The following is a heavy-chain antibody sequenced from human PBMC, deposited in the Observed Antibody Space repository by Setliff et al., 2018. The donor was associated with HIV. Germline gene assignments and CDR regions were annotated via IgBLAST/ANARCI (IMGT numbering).Heavy chain of an antibody. CDR2: TIPMFGTA. J-gene: IGHJ3*02. D-gene: IGHD6-19*01. CDR3: AREAGAERLAGDSSGWSDAFDI. CDR1: GGTFGIYG. V-gene: IGHV1-69*05. Sequence: SVKVSCKASGGTFGIYGISWVRQAPGQGLEWMGGTIPMFGTANYAQKFQGRVTITTDESTSTAYMELSSLRSEDTAVYYCAREAGAERLAGDSSGWSDAFDIWGQGTMVTVSS.